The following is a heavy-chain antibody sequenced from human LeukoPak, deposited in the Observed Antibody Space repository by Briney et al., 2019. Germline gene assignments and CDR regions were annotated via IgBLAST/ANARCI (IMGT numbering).Heavy chain of an antibody. CDR2: ISYHGSNK. CDR3: AKSPVGDSGYDFDY. V-gene: IGHV3-30*18. J-gene: IGHJ4*02. Sequence: GGSLRLSCAASGFTVSSYGMHWVRQAPGKGLEWVAVISYHGSNKYYADSVKGRFTISRDNSKNTLYLQMNSLRAEDTAVYYCAKSPVGDSGYDFDYWGQGTLVTVSS. D-gene: IGHD5-12*01. CDR1: GFTVSSYG.